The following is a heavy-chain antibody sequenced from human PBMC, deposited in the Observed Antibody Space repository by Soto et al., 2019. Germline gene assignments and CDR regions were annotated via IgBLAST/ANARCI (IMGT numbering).Heavy chain of an antibody. CDR1: GFTFSSYA. J-gene: IGHJ6*03. Sequence: GGSLRLSCAASGFTFSSYAMSWVRQAPGKGLEWVSAISGSGGSTYYADSVKGRFTISRDNSKNTLYLQMNSLRAEDTAVYYCAKKAIFGVVIHYYYMDVWGKGTTVTVSS. V-gene: IGHV3-23*01. D-gene: IGHD3-3*01. CDR2: ISGSGGST. CDR3: AKKAIFGVVIHYYYMDV.